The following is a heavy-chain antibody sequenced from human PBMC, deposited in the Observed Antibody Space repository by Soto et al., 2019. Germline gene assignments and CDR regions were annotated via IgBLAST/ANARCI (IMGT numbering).Heavy chain of an antibody. Sequence: GASVKVSCKASGGTFSSYAISWVRQAPGQGLEWMGGIIPIFGTANYAQKFQGRVTITADKSTSTAYMELSSLRSEDTAVYYCARAWFGELSGYYYYGMDVWGQGTAVTVSS. CDR3: ARAWFGELSGYYYYGMDV. J-gene: IGHJ6*02. CDR1: GGTFSSYA. CDR2: IIPIFGTA. D-gene: IGHD3-10*01. V-gene: IGHV1-69*06.